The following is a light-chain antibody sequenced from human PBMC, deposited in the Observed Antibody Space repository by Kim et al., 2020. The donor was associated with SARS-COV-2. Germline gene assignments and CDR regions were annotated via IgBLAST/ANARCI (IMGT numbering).Light chain of an antibody. J-gene: IGKJ1*01. CDR2: RTL. Sequence: DIQMTQSPSNVSAFVGDGVTITCRASQSVDSWLAWYQQKPGRAPKLLIYRTLVLESGVPSRFRGSGSGTEFTLTISSLQPDDFATYYCQQYGFYGSFGQGTKVEIK. V-gene: IGKV1-5*03. CDR3: QQYGFYGS. CDR1: QSVDSW.